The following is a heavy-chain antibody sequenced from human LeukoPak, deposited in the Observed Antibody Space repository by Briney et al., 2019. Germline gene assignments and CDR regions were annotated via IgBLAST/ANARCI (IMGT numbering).Heavy chain of an antibody. D-gene: IGHD2-15*01. CDR2: INHSGST. Sequence: SETLSLTCAVYGGSFSGYYWSWIRQPPGKGLEWIGEINHSGSTNYNPSLKSRVTISVDTSKNQFSLKLSSVTAADTAVYYCARRYLSGGSCYRYWGQGTLDTVSS. V-gene: IGHV4-34*01. J-gene: IGHJ4*02. CDR3: ARRYLSGGSCYRY. CDR1: GGSFSGYY.